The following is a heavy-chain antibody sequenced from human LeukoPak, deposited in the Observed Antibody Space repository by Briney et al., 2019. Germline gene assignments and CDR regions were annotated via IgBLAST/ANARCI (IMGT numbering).Heavy chain of an antibody. V-gene: IGHV4-39*01. D-gene: IGHD3-16*01. CDR1: GGSISSSSYY. CDR2: IYYSGST. CDR3: ARLGGLRFRYYYGMDV. Sequence: SETLSLTCTVSGGSISSSSYYWGWIRQPPGKGLEWIGSIYYSGSTYYNPSLKSRVTISVDTSKNQFSMKLSSVTAADTAVYYCARLGGLRFRYYYGMDVWGQGTTVTVSS. J-gene: IGHJ6*02.